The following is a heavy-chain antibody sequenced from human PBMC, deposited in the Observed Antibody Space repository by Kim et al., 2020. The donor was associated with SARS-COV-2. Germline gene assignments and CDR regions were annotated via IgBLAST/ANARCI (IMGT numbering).Heavy chain of an antibody. D-gene: IGHD3-10*01. CDR1: GFTFSSYG. Sequence: GGSLRLSCAASGFTFSSYGMHWVRQAPGKGLEWVAVISYDGSNKYYADSVKGRFTISRDNSKNTLYLQMNSLRAEDTAVYYCARDSFSYYGSGGYGRPGFCGHGTLVTLSS. CDR2: ISYDGSNK. J-gene: IGHJ4*01. V-gene: IGHV3-33*05. CDR3: ARDSFSYYGSGGYGRPGF.